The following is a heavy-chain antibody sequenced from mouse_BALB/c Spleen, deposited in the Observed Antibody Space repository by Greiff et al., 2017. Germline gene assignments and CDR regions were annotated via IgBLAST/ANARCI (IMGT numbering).Heavy chain of an antibody. V-gene: IGHV2-6-7*01. D-gene: IGHD2-14*01. CDR2: IWGDGST. Sequence: VKLMESGPGLVAPSQSLSITCTVSGFSLTGYGVNWVRQPPGKGLEWLGMIWGDGSTDYNSALKSRLSISKDNSKSQVFLKMNSLQTDDTARYYCARGYDEGYYAMDYWGQGTSVTVSS. CDR3: ARGYDEGYYAMDY. CDR1: GFSLTGYG. J-gene: IGHJ4*01.